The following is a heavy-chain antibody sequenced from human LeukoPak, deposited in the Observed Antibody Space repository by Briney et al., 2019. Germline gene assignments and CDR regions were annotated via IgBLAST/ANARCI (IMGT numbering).Heavy chain of an antibody. V-gene: IGHV4-59*01. Sequence: SETLSLTCTVSGGSIRSYYWSWIRQPPGKGLEWIGYIYYSGSTNYNPSLKSRVTISVDTSKNQFPLKLRSVTAADTAVYYCARYTGMVAFHAHGFDIWGQGTMVTVSS. CDR1: GGSIRSYY. CDR3: ARYTGMVAFHAHGFDI. D-gene: IGHD5-18*01. J-gene: IGHJ3*02. CDR2: IYYSGST.